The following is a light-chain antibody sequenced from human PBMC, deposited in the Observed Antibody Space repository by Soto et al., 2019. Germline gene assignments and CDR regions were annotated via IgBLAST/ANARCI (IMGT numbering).Light chain of an antibody. J-gene: IGKJ4*01. CDR2: GAS. Sequence: EIVMTQSPATLSVSPGERAPLSCRGSQSVSSNLVWYQQKPGQAPRLLIYGASTRATGIHTRFSGSGSGTDFILTITSLEPEDVAVYYCQQRSDWPPSLTFGGGTKVDIK. CDR1: QSVSSN. CDR3: QQRSDWPPSLT. V-gene: IGKV3-11*01.